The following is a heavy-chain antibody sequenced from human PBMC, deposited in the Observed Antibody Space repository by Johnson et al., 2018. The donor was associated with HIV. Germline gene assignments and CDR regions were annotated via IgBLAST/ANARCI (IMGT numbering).Heavy chain of an antibody. V-gene: IGHV3-73*02. D-gene: IGHD1-26*01. CDR3: AKDHQRWWELPRHYDAFDI. CDR1: GFTFSGSA. CDR2: IRSKANSYAT. J-gene: IGHJ3*02. Sequence: DVQVVESGGGLVQPGGSLKLSCAASGFTFSGSAMHWVRQASGKGLEWVGRIRSKANSYATAYAASVKGRFTISRDDSKNTLYLQMNSLRAEDTAVYYCAKDHQRWWELPRHYDAFDIWGQGTMVTVSS.